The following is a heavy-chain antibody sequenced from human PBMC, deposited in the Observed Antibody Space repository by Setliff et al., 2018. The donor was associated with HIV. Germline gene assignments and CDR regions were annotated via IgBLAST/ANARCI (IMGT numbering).Heavy chain of an antibody. D-gene: IGHD6-13*01. Sequence: GASVKVSCKASGGTFSRYAIAWVRQAPGQGLEWMGGIIPIVGIPNYAQEFQGRVSITADKSAITAYMELSSLRSEDTAVYYCARSTDSSSFDCWGQGTLVTVSS. CDR2: IIPIVGIP. J-gene: IGHJ4*02. V-gene: IGHV1-69*10. CDR1: GGTFSRYA. CDR3: ARSTDSSSFDC.